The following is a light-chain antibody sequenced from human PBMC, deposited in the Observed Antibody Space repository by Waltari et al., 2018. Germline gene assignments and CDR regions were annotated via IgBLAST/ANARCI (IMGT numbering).Light chain of an antibody. Sequence: EIVLTQSPGTPSVSPGERATLSCRASQSVSSSYLTWYQQKPGQAPRLLIYGASSRATGIPDRFSGSGSGTDFTLTISRLEPEDFAVYYCQQYGYSLTFGGGTKVEIK. V-gene: IGKV3-20*01. J-gene: IGKJ4*01. CDR1: QSVSSSY. CDR3: QQYGYSLT. CDR2: GAS.